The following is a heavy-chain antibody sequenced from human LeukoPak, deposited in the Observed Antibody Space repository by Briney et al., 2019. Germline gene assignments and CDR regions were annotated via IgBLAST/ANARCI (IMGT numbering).Heavy chain of an antibody. D-gene: IGHD1-1*01. J-gene: IGHJ4*02. Sequence: GGSLRLSCAASGFTFRSYWMNWVRQAPGKGLEWVANIKYDGSDKYYVDSVRGRFTISRDNAKNSLYLQMNSLRVEDTAIYYCARGTSNTAWHWVYWGQGTLVTVSS. CDR2: IKYDGSDK. V-gene: IGHV3-7*02. CDR3: ARGTSNTAWHWVY. CDR1: GFTFRSYW.